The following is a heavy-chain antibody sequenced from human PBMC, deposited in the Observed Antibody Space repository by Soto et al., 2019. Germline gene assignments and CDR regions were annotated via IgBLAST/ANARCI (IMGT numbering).Heavy chain of an antibody. Sequence: QVQLVQSAGEVKKPGASVKVSCKASGYTLIRYGITWVRQAPEQGLEWMGWISPYNDYTIYAQKLQGRVTMTTDTSTRTVYLDLRSLKSDDTAVYYCARGGYYDNTWGKLSHYGLDVWGQGTSVTVSS. V-gene: IGHV1-18*01. J-gene: IGHJ6*02. CDR2: ISPYNDYT. CDR1: GYTLIRYG. CDR3: ARGGYYDNTWGKLSHYGLDV. D-gene: IGHD3-16*01.